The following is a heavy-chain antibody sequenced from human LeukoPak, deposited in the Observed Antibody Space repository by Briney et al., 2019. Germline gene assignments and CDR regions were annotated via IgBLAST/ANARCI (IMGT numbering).Heavy chain of an antibody. CDR2: VRTTAEGETT. J-gene: IGHJ4*02. CDR1: GFNFNDAW. Sequence: GGSLRLSCEGSGFNFNDAWMSWIRQAPGKGLEWVGRVRTTAEGETTDYAAPVRGRFIISRDDSKNMVPLQMNRLETEDTAIYYCTAGLGKTDDDSWGQGTLVTVSS. D-gene: IGHD4-11*01. CDR3: TAGLGKTDDDS. V-gene: IGHV3-15*01.